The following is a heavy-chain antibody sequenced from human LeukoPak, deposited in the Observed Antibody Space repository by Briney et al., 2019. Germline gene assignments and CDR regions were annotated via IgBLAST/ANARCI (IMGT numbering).Heavy chain of an antibody. CDR2: ISGSGGST. V-gene: IGHV3-23*01. CDR1: GFTFSSYA. J-gene: IGHJ4*02. CDR3: AKDLYYDFWSGGGY. Sequence: PGGSLRLSCAASGFTFSSYAMSWVRQAPGKGLEWVSAISGSGGSTYYADSVKGRFTISRDNSKNTLYLQMNSLRAEDTAVYYCAKDLYYDFWSGGGYWGQGTLVTVSS. D-gene: IGHD3-3*01.